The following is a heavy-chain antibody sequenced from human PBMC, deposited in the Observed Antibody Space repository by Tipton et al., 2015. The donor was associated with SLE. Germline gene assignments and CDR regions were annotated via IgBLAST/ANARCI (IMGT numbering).Heavy chain of an antibody. CDR3: ARGLGGWFDP. CDR2: IYYSGST. J-gene: IGHJ5*02. CDR1: GGSISSRSYY. Sequence: TLSLTCTVCGGSISSRSYYWGWIRQPPGKGLEWIGSIYYSGSTYYNPSLKSRVTISVDTSKNQFSLKLSSVTAADTAVYYCARGLGGWFDPWGQGTLVTVSS. V-gene: IGHV4-39*07. D-gene: IGHD3-16*01.